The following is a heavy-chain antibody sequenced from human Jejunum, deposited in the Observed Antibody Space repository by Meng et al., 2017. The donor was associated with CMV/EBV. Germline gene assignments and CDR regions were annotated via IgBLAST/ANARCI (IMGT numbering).Heavy chain of an antibody. CDR1: GGSGSNYC. Sequence: VELQGPAPARVTPTGTLPLSSRVAGGSGSNYCWVWIRQSAGKGLEGIGRIYAPGTISYSPSLESRVTMSLDTSKKQFFLKLNSVTAADTAVYYCARTFREYSYGYDSWGQGTLVTVSS. CDR3: ARTFREYSYGYDS. J-gene: IGHJ5*01. V-gene: IGHV4-4*07. CDR2: IYAPGTI. D-gene: IGHD5-18*01.